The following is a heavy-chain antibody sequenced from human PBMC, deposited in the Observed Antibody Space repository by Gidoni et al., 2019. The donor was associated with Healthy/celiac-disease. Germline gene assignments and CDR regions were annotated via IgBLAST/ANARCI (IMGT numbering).Heavy chain of an antibody. Sequence: QVQLVQSGAEVKKPGAPVKVSCKASGYTFTSYGISWVRQAPGQGLEWMGWLSAYHGNTNYAQKLQGRVTMTTDTSTSTAYMELRSLRSDDTAVYYCARDQLWFGDAGGYYFDYWGQGTLVTVSS. J-gene: IGHJ4*02. V-gene: IGHV1-18*01. CDR3: ARDQLWFGDAGGYYFDY. CDR1: GYTFTSYG. CDR2: LSAYHGNT. D-gene: IGHD3-10*01.